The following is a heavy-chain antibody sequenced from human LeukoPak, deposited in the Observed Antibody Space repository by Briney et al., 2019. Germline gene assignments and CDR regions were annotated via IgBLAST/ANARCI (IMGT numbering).Heavy chain of an antibody. CDR3: ATIRRGSIYGYFDF. V-gene: IGHV4-59*11. Sequence: SGTLSLTCTVSGASMSAHYWSWLRQPPGKGLEWIGYLLDSWRTKDNPSLQSRVTLSADTSKNQFSLRLTSVTAADTAVYYCATIRRGSIYGYFDFWGQGILVTVSS. D-gene: IGHD5-18*01. CDR2: LLDSWRT. J-gene: IGHJ4*02. CDR1: GASMSAHY.